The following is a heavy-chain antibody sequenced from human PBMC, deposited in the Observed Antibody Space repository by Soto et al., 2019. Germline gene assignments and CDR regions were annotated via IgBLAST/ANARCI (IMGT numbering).Heavy chain of an antibody. CDR1: GGSISSYY. D-gene: IGHD2-15*01. Sequence: SETLSLTCTVSGGSISSYYWSWIRQPPGKGLEWIGYIYYSGSTNYNPSLKSRVTISVDTSKNQFSLKLSSVTAADTAVYYCARGCGGSCPLAARGLDYYGMDVWGQGTTVT. CDR3: ARGCGGSCPLAARGLDYYGMDV. V-gene: IGHV4-59*01. J-gene: IGHJ6*02. CDR2: IYYSGST.